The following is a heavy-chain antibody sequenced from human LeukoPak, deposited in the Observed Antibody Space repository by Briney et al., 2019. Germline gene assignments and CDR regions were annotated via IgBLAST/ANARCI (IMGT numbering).Heavy chain of an antibody. J-gene: IGHJ6*02. CDR2: IYYSGST. CDR1: GGSISSYY. Sequence: SETLSLTCTVSGGSISSYYWSWIRQPPGKGLEWIGYIYYSGSTNYNPSLKSRVTISVDTSKNHFSLKLSSVTAADTAVYYCARDSIAAAGGGLNYYYYYGMDVWGQGTTVTVSS. D-gene: IGHD6-13*01. CDR3: ARDSIAAAGGGLNYYYYYGMDV. V-gene: IGHV4-59*01.